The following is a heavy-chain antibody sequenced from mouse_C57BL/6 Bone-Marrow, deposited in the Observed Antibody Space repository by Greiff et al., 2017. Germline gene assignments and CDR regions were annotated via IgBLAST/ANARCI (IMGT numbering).Heavy chain of an antibody. CDR2: ISSGGSYT. J-gene: IGHJ4*01. V-gene: IGHV5-6*01. D-gene: IGHD1-1*01. Sequence: EVKLVESGGDLVKPGGSLKLSCAASGFTFSSYGMSWVRQTPDKRLEWVATISSGGSYTYYPDSVKGRFTISRDNAKNTLYLQMSSLKSEDTAMYYCARPYYGSSYLYAMDYWGQGTSGTVSS. CDR3: ARPYYGSSYLYAMDY. CDR1: GFTFSSYG.